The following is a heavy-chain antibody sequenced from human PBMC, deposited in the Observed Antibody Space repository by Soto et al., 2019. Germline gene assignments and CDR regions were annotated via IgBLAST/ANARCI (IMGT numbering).Heavy chain of an antibody. D-gene: IGHD3-22*01. J-gene: IGHJ4*02. CDR1: GGTFSSYA. CDR2: IIPIFGTA. Sequence: QVQLVQSGAEVKKPGSSVKVSCKASGGTFSSYAISWVRQAPGQGLEWMGGIIPIFGTANYAQKFQGRVTITADEATSTAYMELRSLRSEDTAVYYCARESSYDSSGYYLYYFDYWGQGTLVTVSS. V-gene: IGHV1-69*01. CDR3: ARESSYDSSGYYLYYFDY.